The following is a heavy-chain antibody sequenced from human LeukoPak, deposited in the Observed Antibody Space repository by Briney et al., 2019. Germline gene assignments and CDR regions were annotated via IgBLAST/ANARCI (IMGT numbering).Heavy chain of an antibody. CDR2: ISWNSGSI. D-gene: IGHD5-18*01. V-gene: IGHV3-9*01. Sequence: GGSLRLSCAASGFTFDDYTMHWVRQAPGKGLEWVSGISWNSGSIGYADSVKGRFTISRDNAKNSLYLQMNSLRAEDTALYYCAKGVGYSYGGEYYGMDVWGQGTTVTVSS. J-gene: IGHJ6*02. CDR3: AKGVGYSYGGEYYGMDV. CDR1: GFTFDDYT.